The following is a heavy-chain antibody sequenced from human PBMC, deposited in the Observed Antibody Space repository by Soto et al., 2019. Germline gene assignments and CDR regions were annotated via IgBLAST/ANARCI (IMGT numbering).Heavy chain of an antibody. V-gene: IGHV4-30-4*01. CDR1: GGSISSGDYY. CDR2: IYYSGST. J-gene: IGHJ4*02. CDR3: ARDFSIFGFDY. Sequence: PSETLSLTCTVSGGSISSGDYYWSWIRQPPGKGLEWIGYIYYSGSTYYNPSLKSRVTISVDTSKNQFSLKLSSVTAADTAVYYCARDFSIFGFDYWGQGTLVTVSS. D-gene: IGHD3-16*01.